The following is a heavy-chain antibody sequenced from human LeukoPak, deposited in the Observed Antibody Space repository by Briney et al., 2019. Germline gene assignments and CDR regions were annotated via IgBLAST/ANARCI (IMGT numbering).Heavy chain of an antibody. CDR1: GGTFSSYA. V-gene: IGHV1-69*13. D-gene: IGHD3-22*01. J-gene: IGHJ4*02. CDR3: AGGGRRDYYDSSGYFEWYFDY. Sequence: GASVKVSCKASGGTFSSYAISWVRQAPGQGLEWMGGIIPIFGTANYAQKFQGRVTITADESTSTPYMELSSLRAEDTAVSYCAGGGRRDYYDSSGYFEWYFDYWGQGTLVTVSS. CDR2: IIPIFGTA.